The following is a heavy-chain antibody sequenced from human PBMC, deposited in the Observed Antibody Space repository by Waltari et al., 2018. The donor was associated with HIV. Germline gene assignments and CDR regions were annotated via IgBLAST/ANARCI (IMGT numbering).Heavy chain of an antibody. Sequence: QVKLQESGPGLVKPSETLSLTCVVSGASMRSSSYFWGWIRQAPGKGLEWIGSMFYTVSSYYNPSLKSRVNISIDTLNNQFSLKMTSVTAADTAVYYCARDWDVTTACMDVWGQGTTVTVSS. CDR1: GASMRSSSYF. CDR2: MFYTVSS. D-gene: IGHD3-22*01. V-gene: IGHV4-39*07. CDR3: ARDWDVTTACMDV. J-gene: IGHJ6*02.